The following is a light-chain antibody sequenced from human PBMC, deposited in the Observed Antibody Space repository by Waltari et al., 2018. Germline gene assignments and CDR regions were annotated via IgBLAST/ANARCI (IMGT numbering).Light chain of an antibody. V-gene: IGKV1-39*01. CDR3: QQCYSTPYT. CDR1: QSISSY. CDR2: AAS. J-gene: IGKJ2*01. Sequence: DILMTQSPSSLSASVGDRVTITCLASQSISSYLNWYQQKPGKAPKLLIYAASSLQSGVPSRFSGSGSGTDFTLTISSLQPEDFATYYCQQCYSTPYTFGQGTKLEIK.